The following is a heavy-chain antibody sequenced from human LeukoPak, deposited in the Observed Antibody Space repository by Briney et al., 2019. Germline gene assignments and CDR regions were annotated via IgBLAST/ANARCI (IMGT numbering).Heavy chain of an antibody. D-gene: IGHD5-12*01. V-gene: IGHV1-69*04. J-gene: IGHJ4*02. Sequence: ASVKVSCKASGYTFTSYGISWVRQAPGQGLEWMGRIIPILGIANYAQKFQGRVTITADKSTSTAYMELSSLRSEDTAVYYCARDGKGGYEEKPFDYWGQGTLVTVSS. CDR2: IIPILGIA. CDR3: ARDGKGGYEEKPFDY. CDR1: GYTFTSYG.